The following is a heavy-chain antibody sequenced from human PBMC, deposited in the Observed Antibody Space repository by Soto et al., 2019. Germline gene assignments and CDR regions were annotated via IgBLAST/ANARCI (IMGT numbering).Heavy chain of an antibody. J-gene: IGHJ6*03. D-gene: IGHD3-3*01. CDR2: IYYSGNT. V-gene: IGHV4-39*02. CDR1: GGSISTRSPY. Sequence: SETLSLTCTVSGGSISTRSPYWGWIRQPPGKGLEWIGNIYYSGNTNYNPSLKSRVAISIDTSKNHFSLNLSSVTAADTAVYYCARSQYYDFWSGFQYYYYYMDVWGKGTTVTVSS. CDR3: ARSQYYDFWSGFQYYYYYMDV.